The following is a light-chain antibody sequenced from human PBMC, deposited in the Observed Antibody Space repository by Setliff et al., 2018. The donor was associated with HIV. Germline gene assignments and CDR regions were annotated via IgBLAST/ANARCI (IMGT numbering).Light chain of an antibody. V-gene: IGLV2-11*01. J-gene: IGLJ2*01. CDR1: TSDVADDNY. CDR3: CSYAGNYIRI. CDR2: DFN. Sequence: QSVLTQPRSVSGSPGQSVTISCTGSTSDVADDNYVSWYQHHPGKGPKLMIFDFNKRPSGVPGRFSGSKSDNTASLTISGLQTEDEADYYCCSYAGNYIRIFGGGTKVTVL.